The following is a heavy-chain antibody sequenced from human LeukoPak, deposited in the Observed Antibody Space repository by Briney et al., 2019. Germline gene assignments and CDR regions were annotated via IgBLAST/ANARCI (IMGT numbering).Heavy chain of an antibody. D-gene: IGHD6-13*01. Sequence: SETLSLTCTVYGDSISTSNSYWGWIRQPPGKGLEWIGSIYYSGSTYYNPSLKSRVTISVDTSKTQFSLKLSSVTAADTAVYYCARLSAAAARWAFDYWGQGTLVTVSS. J-gene: IGHJ4*02. CDR3: ARLSAAAARWAFDY. V-gene: IGHV4-39*01. CDR2: IYYSGST. CDR1: GDSISTSNSY.